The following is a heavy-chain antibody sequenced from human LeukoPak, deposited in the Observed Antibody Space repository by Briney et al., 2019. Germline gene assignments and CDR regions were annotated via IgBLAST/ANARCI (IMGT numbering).Heavy chain of an antibody. J-gene: IGHJ4*02. CDR3: AKDIADSSGYYSRCDY. D-gene: IGHD3-22*01. V-gene: IGHV3-23*01. CDR1: GFTFSSYA. CDR2: ISGSGGST. Sequence: GGSLRLSCAASGFTFSSYAMSWVRQAPGKGLEWVSAISGSGGSTYYADSVKGRFTISRDNSKNTLYLQMNSLRAEDTAVYYCAKDIADSSGYYSRCDYWGQGTRVTVSS.